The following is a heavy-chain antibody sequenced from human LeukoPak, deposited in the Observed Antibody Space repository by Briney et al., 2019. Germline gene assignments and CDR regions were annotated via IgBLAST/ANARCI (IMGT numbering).Heavy chain of an antibody. CDR2: ISSSGSTK. Sequence: PGGSLRLSCAASGFTFTTYDMNWVRQAPGKGLEWVSYISSSGSTKFYADSVRGRFTISSDNAKNSLDLQMNSLRAEDTAVYYCARDARYCSSNTCYYYFDYWGQGTLVTVSS. V-gene: IGHV3-48*03. CDR3: ARDARYCSSNTCYYYFDY. CDR1: GFTFTTYD. D-gene: IGHD2-2*01. J-gene: IGHJ4*02.